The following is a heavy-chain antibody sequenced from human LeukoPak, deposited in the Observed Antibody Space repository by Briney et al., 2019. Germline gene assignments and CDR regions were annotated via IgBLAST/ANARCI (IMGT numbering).Heavy chain of an antibody. CDR2: IYYSGST. D-gene: IGHD6-19*01. V-gene: IGHV4-59*08. CDR3: ARLKGAAVAGDYYYYGMDV. J-gene: IGHJ6*02. CDR1: GGSISHYF. Sequence: SETLSLTCTVSGGSISHYFWSWIRQPPGKALEWIGYIYYSGSTNYNPSLKSRVTISVDTSKNQFSLKLSSVTAADTAVYYCARLKGAAVAGDYYYYGMDVWGQGTTVTVSS.